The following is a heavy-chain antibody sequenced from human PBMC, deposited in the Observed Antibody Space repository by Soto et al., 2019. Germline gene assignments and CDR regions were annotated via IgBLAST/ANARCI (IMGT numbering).Heavy chain of an antibody. CDR2: IYYSGST. CDR3: ASSPSNRGYSSSWYYFDY. J-gene: IGHJ4*02. Sequence: SETLSLTCTVSGGSISSYYWSWIRQPPGKGLEWIGYIYYSGSTNYNPSLKSRVTISVDTSKNQFSLKLRSVTAADTAVYYCASSPSNRGYSSSWYYFDYWGQGTLVTVSS. CDR1: GGSISSYY. D-gene: IGHD6-13*01. V-gene: IGHV4-59*01.